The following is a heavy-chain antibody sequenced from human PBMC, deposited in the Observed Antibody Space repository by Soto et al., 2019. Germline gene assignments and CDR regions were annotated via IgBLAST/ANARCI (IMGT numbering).Heavy chain of an antibody. CDR2: IYSGGST. CDR1: GFTVSSNY. CDR3: ARVMVAGTVNAFDI. Sequence: GGSLRLSCAASGFTVSSNYMSWVRQAPGKGLEWVSVIYSGGSTYYADSVKGRFTISRDNSKNTLYLQMNSLRAEDTAVYYCARVMVAGTVNAFDIWGQGTMVTVSS. V-gene: IGHV3-53*01. D-gene: IGHD6-19*01. J-gene: IGHJ3*02.